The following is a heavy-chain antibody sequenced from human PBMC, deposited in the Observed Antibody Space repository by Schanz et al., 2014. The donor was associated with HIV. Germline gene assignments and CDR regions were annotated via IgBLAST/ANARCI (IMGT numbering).Heavy chain of an antibody. Sequence: EEQLVSSGGGLVQPGRSLRLSCVGSGFNFRDYGMHWVRQVPGKGLEWVANINQDASTIRYVDSVKGRFTISRDNAKNSLYLQMNSLRAEDTALYYCAAGLIRYFFDYWGQGTLVTVSS. CDR3: AAGLIRYFFDY. CDR2: INQDASTI. V-gene: IGHV3-9*01. J-gene: IGHJ4*02. D-gene: IGHD2-21*01. CDR1: GFNFRDYG.